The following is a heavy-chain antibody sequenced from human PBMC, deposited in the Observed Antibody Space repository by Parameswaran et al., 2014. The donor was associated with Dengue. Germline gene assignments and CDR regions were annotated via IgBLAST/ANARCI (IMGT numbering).Heavy chain of an antibody. Sequence: WIRQPPGKGLEWVSSISSSSSYIYYADSVKGRFTISRDNAKNSLYLQMNSLRAEDTAVYYCARESGYYYDSSGYYPLGIWGQGTMVTVSS. D-gene: IGHD3-22*01. V-gene: IGHV3-21*03. CDR2: ISSSSSYI. J-gene: IGHJ3*02. CDR3: ARESGYYYDSSGYYPLGI.